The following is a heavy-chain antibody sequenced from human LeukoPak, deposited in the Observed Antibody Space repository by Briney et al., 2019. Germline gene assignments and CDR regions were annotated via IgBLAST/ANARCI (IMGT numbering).Heavy chain of an antibody. D-gene: IGHD6-6*01. CDR3: ARPARMSHYYYYMDV. J-gene: IGHJ6*03. V-gene: IGHV4-34*01. CDR1: GGSFSGYY. CDR2: INHSGST. Sequence: PSETLSLTCAVYGGSFSGYYWSWIRQPPGKGLEWIGEINHSGSTNYNPSLKSRVTISVDTSKNQFSLKLSSVTAADTAVYYCARPARMSHYYYYMDVWGKGTTVTVSS.